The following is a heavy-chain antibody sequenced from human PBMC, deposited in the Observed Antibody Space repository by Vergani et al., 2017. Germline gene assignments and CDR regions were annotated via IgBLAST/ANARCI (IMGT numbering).Heavy chain of an antibody. CDR2: IGKDGINT. Sequence: QVQLVESAGGVVQPGGSLRLSCAASGFTFSNFGMHWIRQAPGKGLEWLADIGKDGINTRYRASVKGRFTVSRDNSKDILYLQMDSLRREDTALYYCAKYVRDSTDQLPDSWGPGTIVIVSS. CDR3: AKYVRDSTDQLPDS. J-gene: IGHJ4*02. D-gene: IGHD2-21*02. V-gene: IGHV3-33*08. CDR1: GFTFSNFG.